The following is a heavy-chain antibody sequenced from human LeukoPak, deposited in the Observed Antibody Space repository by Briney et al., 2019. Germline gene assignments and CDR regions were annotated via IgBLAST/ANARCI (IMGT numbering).Heavy chain of an antibody. CDR1: GYTFTGYY. V-gene: IGHV1-2*02. Sequence: GSVKVSRKASGYTFTGYYMHWVRQAPGQGLEWMGCINPNSGDTNYAQKFQGRFTMTRDTSISTAYMELSRLRSDDTAVYYCARPRGLNYDILTGYARGHYYFDYWGQGTLVTVSS. J-gene: IGHJ4*02. CDR2: INPNSGDT. CDR3: ARPRGLNYDILTGYARGHYYFDY. D-gene: IGHD3-9*01.